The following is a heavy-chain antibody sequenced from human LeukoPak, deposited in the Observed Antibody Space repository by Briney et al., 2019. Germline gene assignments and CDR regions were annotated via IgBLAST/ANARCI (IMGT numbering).Heavy chain of an antibody. Sequence: SETLSLTCTVSGGSISSGDYYWSWIRQPPGKGLEWFGYIYYSGSTYYNPSLKSRVTISVDTSKNQFSLRLSSVTAADTAVYYCARTNAFDIWGQGTMVTVSS. CDR2: IYYSGST. CDR3: ARTNAFDI. CDR1: GGSISSGDYY. J-gene: IGHJ3*02. V-gene: IGHV4-30-4*01.